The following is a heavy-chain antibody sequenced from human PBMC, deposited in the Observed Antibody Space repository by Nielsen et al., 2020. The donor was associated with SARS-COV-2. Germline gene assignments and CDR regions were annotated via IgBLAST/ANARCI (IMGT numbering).Heavy chain of an antibody. CDR2: IHAGNGNT. J-gene: IGHJ5*02. D-gene: IGHD3-16*02. CDR1: GSTFTNYY. CDR3: VIVTAALAFDP. V-gene: IGHV1-3*01. Sequence: ASVKVSCKASGSTFTNYYIHWVRQAPGQRFEWMGWIHAGNGNTKYSQKFQGRITITSDTSATTAFMELSSLKSEDTAVYFCVIVTAALAFDPWGQGSLVTVSS.